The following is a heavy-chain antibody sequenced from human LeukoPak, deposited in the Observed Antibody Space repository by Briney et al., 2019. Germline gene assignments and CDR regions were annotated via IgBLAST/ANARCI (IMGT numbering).Heavy chain of an antibody. CDR1: GGTFSSYA. J-gene: IGHJ5*02. CDR3: ARGHYGSGLFDP. V-gene: IGHV1-69*13. D-gene: IGHD3-10*01. Sequence: SVKVSCKASGGTFSSYAISWVRQAPGQGLEWMGGIIPIFGTANYAQKFQGRVTITADESTSTAYMELSSLRSEDTAVYYCARGHYGSGLFDPWGQGTLVTVSS. CDR2: IIPIFGTA.